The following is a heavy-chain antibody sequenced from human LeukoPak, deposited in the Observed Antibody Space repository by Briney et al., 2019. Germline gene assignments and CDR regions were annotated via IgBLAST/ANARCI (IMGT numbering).Heavy chain of an antibody. CDR2: INHSGST. Sequence: SETLSLTCAVYGGSFSGYYWSWIRQPPGKGLEWIGEINHSGSTNYNPSLKGRVTISVDTSKNQFSLKLSSVTAADTAVYYCARGWSHCSSTSCYKNWFDPWGQGTLVTVSS. CDR3: ARGWSHCSSTSCYKNWFDP. CDR1: GGSFSGYY. J-gene: IGHJ5*02. D-gene: IGHD2-2*02. V-gene: IGHV4-34*01.